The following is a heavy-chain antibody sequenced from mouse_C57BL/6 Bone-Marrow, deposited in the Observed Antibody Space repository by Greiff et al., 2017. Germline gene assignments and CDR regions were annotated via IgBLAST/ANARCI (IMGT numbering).Heavy chain of an antibody. CDR2: IHPNSGST. Sequence: VQLQQPGAELVKPGASVKLSCKASGYTFTSYWMHWVTQRPEQGLEWIGMIHPNSGSTNYNEKFKSKATLTVDKSSSTAYMQLSSLTSEDSAVSYDARGRIRRRESWYDYWGQGTRVTVSA. J-gene: IGHJ3*01. CDR1: GYTFTSYW. V-gene: IGHV1-64*01. CDR3: ARGRIRRRESWYDY.